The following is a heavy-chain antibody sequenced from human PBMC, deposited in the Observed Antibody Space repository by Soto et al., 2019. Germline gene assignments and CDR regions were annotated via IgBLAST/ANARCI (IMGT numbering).Heavy chain of an antibody. J-gene: IGHJ6*02. V-gene: IGHV1-18*01. CDR3: ARARFYDILTGPKDYYYGMDV. Sequence: ASVKVSCKGSGYTFTTYGITWVRQAPGQGLEWMGWINPYNGDTNYAQKFWGRVTMTTDTSTSTAYMEVRSLTSDDTAVYYCARARFYDILTGPKDYYYGMDVWGQGTTVTVSS. CDR1: GYTFTTYG. CDR2: INPYNGDT. D-gene: IGHD3-9*01.